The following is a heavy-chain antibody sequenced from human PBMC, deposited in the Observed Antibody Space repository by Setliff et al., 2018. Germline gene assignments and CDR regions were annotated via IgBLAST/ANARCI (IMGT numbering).Heavy chain of an antibody. CDR3: ARDPHYDPTYSLPGHAFDF. V-gene: IGHV4-38-2*02. CDR1: GYSISNGFY. J-gene: IGHJ3*01. CDR2: LFDGGSA. Sequence: TSETLSLTCAVSGYSISNGFYWGWIRQSPVKGLEWIGSLFDGGSAYYSPSLKSRASISPDASKNQFALKLTSATAADTAVYYCARDPHYDPTYSLPGHAFDFWGQGIMVTVSS. D-gene: IGHD3-22*01.